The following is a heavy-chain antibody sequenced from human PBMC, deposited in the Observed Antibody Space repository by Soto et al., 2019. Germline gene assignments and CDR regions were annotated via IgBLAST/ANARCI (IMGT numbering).Heavy chain of an antibody. V-gene: IGHV3-66*01. CDR3: ARGDGALDV. CDR1: GFIVSSNY. D-gene: IGHD3-10*01. Sequence: EVQLVESGGGLVQPGGSLRLSCAASGFIVSSNYMSWVRQAPGKGLEWVSVIYTSGSTYYAESVKGRFTISRDNSKNIVYLQMNSLRAEDTAVYYCARGDGALDVWGQGTLVTVS. CDR2: IYTSGST. J-gene: IGHJ3*01.